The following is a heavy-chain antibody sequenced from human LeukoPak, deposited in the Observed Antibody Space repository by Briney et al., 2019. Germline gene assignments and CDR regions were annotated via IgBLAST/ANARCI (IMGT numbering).Heavy chain of an antibody. V-gene: IGHV1-69*01. J-gene: IGHJ1*01. CDR1: GGTFSSYA. Sequence: SVKVSCKASGGTFSSYAISWVRQAPGQGLEWMGGIIPIFGTANYAQKLQGRVTITADESTSTAYMELSSLRSEDTAVYYCARDPYYCSGGSCYVAEYFQHWGPGHPGHRLL. CDR2: IIPIFGTA. CDR3: ARDPYYCSGGSCYVAEYFQH. D-gene: IGHD2-15*01.